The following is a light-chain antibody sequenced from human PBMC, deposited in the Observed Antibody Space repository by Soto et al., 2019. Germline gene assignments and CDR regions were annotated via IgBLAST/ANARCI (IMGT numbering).Light chain of an antibody. Sequence: DLVMTQSADPLGASLGERATINWKSSHSVLYSSNNKNYLAWYQQKPGQNPKMLSYWESTRESGVPDRFSGSGSGTDFALTISRLQAEDVAVYYCQQYYTGIACGKGTQREIK. CDR1: HSVLYSSNNKNY. V-gene: IGKV4-1*01. J-gene: IGKJ5*01. CDR3: QQYYTGIA. CDR2: WES.